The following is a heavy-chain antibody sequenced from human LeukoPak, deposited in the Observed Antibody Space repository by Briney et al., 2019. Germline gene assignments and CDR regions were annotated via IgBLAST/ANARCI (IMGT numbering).Heavy chain of an antibody. CDR1: GFTFSSYS. CDR3: ARRVVVIANDWFDP. Sequence: GGSLRLSCAASGFTFSSYSMNWVRQAPGKGLEWVSSISSSSSYIYYADSVKGRFTISRDNAKNSLYLQMNSLRAEDTALYHCARRVVVIANDWFDPWGQGTLVTVSS. CDR2: ISSSSSYI. D-gene: IGHD2-21*01. V-gene: IGHV3-21*04. J-gene: IGHJ5*02.